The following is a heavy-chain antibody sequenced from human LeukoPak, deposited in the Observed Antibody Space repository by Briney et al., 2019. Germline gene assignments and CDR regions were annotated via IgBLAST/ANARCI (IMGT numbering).Heavy chain of an antibody. CDR1: GGSFSGYY. CDR3: ARGVTNGMDV. Sequence: SETLSLTCAAYGGSFSGYYWSWIRQPPGKGLEWIGEINHSGSTNYNPSLKSRVTISVDTAKNQFSLKLSSVTAADTAVYYCARGVTNGMDVWGQGTTVTVSS. V-gene: IGHV4-34*01. J-gene: IGHJ6*02. D-gene: IGHD4-17*01. CDR2: INHSGST.